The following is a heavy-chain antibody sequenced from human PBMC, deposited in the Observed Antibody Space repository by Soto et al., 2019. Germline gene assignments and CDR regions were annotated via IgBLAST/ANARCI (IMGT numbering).Heavy chain of an antibody. J-gene: IGHJ4*02. Sequence: ASVKVSCKASGYTFTSYGISWVRQAPGQGLEWMGWINAYNGNTDYAQKLQGRVTMTTDTSTSTAYMELRSLRAEDTAVYYCARDQKGYYDSSGYYWPLFDYWGQGTLVTVSS. CDR2: INAYNGNT. CDR3: ARDQKGYYDSSGYYWPLFDY. D-gene: IGHD3-22*01. CDR1: GYTFTSYG. V-gene: IGHV1-18*01.